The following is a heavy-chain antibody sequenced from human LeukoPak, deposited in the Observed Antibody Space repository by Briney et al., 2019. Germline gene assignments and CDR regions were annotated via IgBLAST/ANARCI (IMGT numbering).Heavy chain of an antibody. J-gene: IGHJ5*02. Sequence: SETLSLTCAVYGGSFSGYYWSWIRQPPGKGLEWIGEINHSGSTNYNPSLKSRVTISVDTSKNQVSLKVSSVTAADTAVYYCAEAHRKYSSGWYGGWFDPWGQGTLVTVSS. CDR2: INHSGST. CDR3: AEAHRKYSSGWYGGWFDP. V-gene: IGHV4-34*01. D-gene: IGHD6-19*01. CDR1: GGSFSGYY.